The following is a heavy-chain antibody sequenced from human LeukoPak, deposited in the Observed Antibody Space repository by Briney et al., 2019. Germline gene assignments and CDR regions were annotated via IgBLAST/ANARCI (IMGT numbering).Heavy chain of an antibody. CDR3: ARAQGYYDSSGYSY. Sequence: SETLSLTCTVSGGSISSYYWSWIRQPPGKGLEWIGYIYYSGSTYYNPSLKSRVTISVDTSKNQFSLKLSSVTAADTAVYYCARAQGYYDSSGYSYWGQGTLVTVSS. CDR2: IYYSGST. J-gene: IGHJ4*02. V-gene: IGHV4-59*08. CDR1: GGSISSYY. D-gene: IGHD3-22*01.